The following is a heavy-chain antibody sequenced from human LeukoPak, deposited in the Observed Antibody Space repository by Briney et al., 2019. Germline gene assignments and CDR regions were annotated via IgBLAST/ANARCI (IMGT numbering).Heavy chain of an antibody. CDR1: GGPIISHY. Sequence: SETLSLTCTVSGGPIISHYWTWIRQSPVKGLEWIGDISNSGSTSYNPSLKSRVTISIDTSKNQFSLKLSSVTAAVTAVYYCGRDALVGYLSFYYMDVWGKGTTVTVSS. CDR3: GRDALVGYLSFYYMDV. V-gene: IGHV4-59*11. J-gene: IGHJ6*03. CDR2: ISNSGST. D-gene: IGHD2-15*01.